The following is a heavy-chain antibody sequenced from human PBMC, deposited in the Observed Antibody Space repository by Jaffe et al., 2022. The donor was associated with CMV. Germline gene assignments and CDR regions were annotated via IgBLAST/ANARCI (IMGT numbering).Heavy chain of an antibody. V-gene: IGHV3-53*02. Sequence: EVQLVETGGGLIQPGGSLRLSCAASGFTVSSNYMSWVRQAPGKGLEWVSVIYSGGSTYYADSVKGRFTISRDNSKNTLYLQMNSLRAEDTAVYYCARGLIAAAGYDAFDIWGQGTMVTVSS. J-gene: IGHJ3*02. CDR2: IYSGGST. CDR1: GFTVSSNY. CDR3: ARGLIAAAGYDAFDI. D-gene: IGHD6-13*01.